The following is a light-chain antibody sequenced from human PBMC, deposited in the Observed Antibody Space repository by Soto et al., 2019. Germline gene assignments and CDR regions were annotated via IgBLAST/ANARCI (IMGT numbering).Light chain of an antibody. Sequence: EIVMTQSPTILSVSPGERATLSCRASQNVGNNLVWYQQKPGQAPRLLIYGASTRAAGIPDRFSGSGSGTEFTLTISGLQSEDFAIYYCQRYNNWPLTFGGGTKV. CDR2: GAS. J-gene: IGKJ4*01. CDR3: QRYNNWPLT. CDR1: QNVGNN. V-gene: IGKV3-15*01.